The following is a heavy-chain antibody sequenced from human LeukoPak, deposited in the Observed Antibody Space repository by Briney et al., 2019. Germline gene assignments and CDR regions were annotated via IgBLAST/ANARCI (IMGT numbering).Heavy chain of an antibody. V-gene: IGHV3-23*01. J-gene: IGHJ5*02. CDR3: AKERYGDYDNWFDP. CDR2: ISGSGGST. Sequence: PGGSLRLSCAASGFTFSSYWMSWVRQAPGKGLEWVSGISGSGGSTYYADSVKGRFTISRDNSKKTLYLQMNSLRAEDTAVYYCAKERYGDYDNWFDPWGQGTLVTVSS. CDR1: GFTFSSYW. D-gene: IGHD4-17*01.